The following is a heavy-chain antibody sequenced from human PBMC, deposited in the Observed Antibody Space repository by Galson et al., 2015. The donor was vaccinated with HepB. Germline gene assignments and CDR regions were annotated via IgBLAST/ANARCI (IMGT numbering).Heavy chain of an antibody. CDR3: ARDLRDCSGGSCFWWFDP. V-gene: IGHV4-34*09. Sequence: TLSLTCAVYGGSFSGYFWSWIRQSPGKGLEWIGYIYYSGSTYYNPSLKGRVTISVDTSKNQFSLKLSSVTAADTAVYYCARDLRDCSGGSCFWWFDPWGQGTLVTVSS. J-gene: IGHJ5*02. D-gene: IGHD2-15*01. CDR2: IYYSGST. CDR1: GGSFSGYF.